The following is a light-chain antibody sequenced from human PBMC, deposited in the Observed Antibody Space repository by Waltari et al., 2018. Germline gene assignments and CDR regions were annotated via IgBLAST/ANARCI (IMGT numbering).Light chain of an antibody. V-gene: IGKV1-9*01. CDR3: QQLYSYPLT. CDR2: TTS. CDR1: QGISSY. J-gene: IGKJ4*01. Sequence: DIQLTQSPSFLSASVGDRVTITCRARQGISSYLAWYQQNPGKAPNLLIYTTSTLQSGVPSRFSGSGSGTEFTLTISSLQAEDLATYYCQQLYSYPLTFGGGTKVEIK.